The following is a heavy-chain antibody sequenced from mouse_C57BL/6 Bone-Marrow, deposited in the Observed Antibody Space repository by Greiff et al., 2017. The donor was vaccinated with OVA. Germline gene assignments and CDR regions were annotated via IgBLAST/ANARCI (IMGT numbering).Heavy chain of an antibody. Sequence: QVQLQQSGAELVKPGASVKLSCKASGYTFTSYWMQWVKQRPGQGLEWIGEIDPSDSYTNYNQKFKGKATLTVDTSSSTAYMQLSSLTSEDSAVYYCARGRGYDSAWFAYWGQGTLVTVSA. J-gene: IGHJ3*01. V-gene: IGHV1-50*01. CDR3: ARGRGYDSAWFAY. CDR1: GYTFTSYW. D-gene: IGHD2-2*01. CDR2: IDPSDSYT.